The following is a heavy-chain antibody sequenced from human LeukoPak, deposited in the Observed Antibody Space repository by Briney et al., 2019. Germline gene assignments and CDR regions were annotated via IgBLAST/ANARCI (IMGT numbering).Heavy chain of an antibody. V-gene: IGHV4-59*08. Sequence: PSETLSLTCTISGGSTTGYFWSWLRQPPGKGLEWIGYVFYSGGTLYNPPLDSRVTISVDTSKTQFSLELTSVTAADTAVYYCARHMSVTYDAFDLWGRGTMVTVSS. J-gene: IGHJ3*01. D-gene: IGHD2-21*02. CDR1: GGSTTGYF. CDR3: ARHMSVTYDAFDL. CDR2: VFYSGGT.